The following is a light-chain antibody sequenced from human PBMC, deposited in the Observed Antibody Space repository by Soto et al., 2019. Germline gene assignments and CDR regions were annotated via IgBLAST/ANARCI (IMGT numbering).Light chain of an antibody. Sequence: QSVLTQPPSVSGAPGQRVTISCTGSSSNSGAGYDVHWYEQLPGTAPKLLIHGNSNRPSGVPDRFSGSKFGTSASLAITGLQAEDEADYYCQSYDSSLGGSVFGEGTKLTVL. CDR2: GNS. CDR1: SSNSGAGYD. J-gene: IGLJ2*01. CDR3: QSYDSSLGGSV. V-gene: IGLV1-40*01.